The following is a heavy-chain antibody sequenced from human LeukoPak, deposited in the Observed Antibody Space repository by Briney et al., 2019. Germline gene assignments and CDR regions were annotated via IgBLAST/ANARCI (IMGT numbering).Heavy chain of an antibody. Sequence: GGSLRLSCVTSGFSFSTYDMSWVRQAPGKGLEWVSGITANTRGSITYYADSVKGRFTISRDSSKDPLYLQMNSLRAEDTAVYFCARGGYFSFDYWGQGTLVTVSS. V-gene: IGHV3-23*01. CDR1: GFSFSTYD. D-gene: IGHD2/OR15-2a*01. CDR3: ARGGYFSFDY. CDR2: ITANTRGSIT. J-gene: IGHJ4*02.